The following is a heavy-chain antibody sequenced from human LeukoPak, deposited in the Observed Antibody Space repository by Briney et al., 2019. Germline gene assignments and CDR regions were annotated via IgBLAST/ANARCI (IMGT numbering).Heavy chain of an antibody. CDR2: IIPIFGIA. D-gene: IGHD2-15*01. CDR1: GGTFSSYA. Sequence: EASVKVSCKASGGTFSSYAISWVRQAPGQGLEWMGRIIPIFGIANYAQKFQGRVTITADKSTSTAYMELSSLRSGDTAVYYCATVVPNDYYYYYGMDVWGQGTTVTVSS. V-gene: IGHV1-69*04. J-gene: IGHJ6*02. CDR3: ATVVPNDYYYYYGMDV.